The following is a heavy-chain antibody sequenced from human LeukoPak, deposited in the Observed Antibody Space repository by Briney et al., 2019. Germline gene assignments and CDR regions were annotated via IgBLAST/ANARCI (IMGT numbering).Heavy chain of an antibody. V-gene: IGHV3-66*01. J-gene: IGHJ4*02. CDR2: IYSGGST. CDR1: GFTVSSNY. CDR3: ARGLRYSSGWYYFDY. D-gene: IGHD6-19*01. Sequence: GGSLRLSCAASGFTVSSNYMSWVRQAPGKGLEWVSVIYSGGSTYYADSVKGRFTISRDNSKNTLYLQMNSLRVEDTSVYYCARGLRYSSGWYYFDYWGQGTLVTVSS.